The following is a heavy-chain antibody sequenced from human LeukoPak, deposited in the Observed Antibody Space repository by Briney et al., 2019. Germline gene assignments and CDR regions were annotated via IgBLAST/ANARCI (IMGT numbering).Heavy chain of an antibody. J-gene: IGHJ4*02. V-gene: IGHV3-30-3*01. CDR1: GFTFSSYA. Sequence: GRSLRLSCAASGFTFSSYAMHWVRQAPGKGLEWVAVISYDGSNKYYADSVKGRFTISRDNSKNTPYLQMNSPRAEDTAVYYCAKDQRQWLVGPDYWGQGTLVTVSS. CDR2: ISYDGSNK. CDR3: AKDQRQWLVGPDY. D-gene: IGHD6-19*01.